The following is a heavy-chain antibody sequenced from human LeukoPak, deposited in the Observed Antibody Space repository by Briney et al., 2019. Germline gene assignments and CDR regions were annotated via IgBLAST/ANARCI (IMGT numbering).Heavy chain of an antibody. D-gene: IGHD3-10*01. J-gene: IGHJ4*02. V-gene: IGHV3-23*01. CDR2: ISGDGTDL. CDR1: GFTFSSYG. CDR3: AKKRGGNNPYDY. Sequence: GGSLRLSCAASGFTFSSYGMHWVRQAPGKGLEWVSVISGDGTDLDYADSVKGRFTISRDTSKSMVSLQMNSLRVEDTAVYYCAKKRGGNNPYDYWGQGTLVTVSS.